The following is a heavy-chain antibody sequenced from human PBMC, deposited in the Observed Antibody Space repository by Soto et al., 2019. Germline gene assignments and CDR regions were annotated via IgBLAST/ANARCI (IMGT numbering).Heavy chain of an antibody. Sequence: PGGSLRLSCAASGFTFSSYGMHWVRQAPGKGLEWVAVIWYDGSNKYYADSVKGRFTISRDNSKNTLYLQMNSLRAEDTAVYYCAREVLAYCCGDCYSLFDYWGQGT. D-gene: IGHD2-21*02. V-gene: IGHV3-33*01. CDR3: AREVLAYCCGDCYSLFDY. J-gene: IGHJ4*02. CDR2: IWYDGSNK. CDR1: GFTFSSYG.